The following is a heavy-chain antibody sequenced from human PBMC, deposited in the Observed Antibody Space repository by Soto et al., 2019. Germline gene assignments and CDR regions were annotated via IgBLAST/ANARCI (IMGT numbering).Heavy chain of an antibody. J-gene: IGHJ5*02. D-gene: IGHD3-9*01. CDR3: AKSEYVLRYFDWLSLAQP. CDR2: ISYDGSNT. V-gene: IGHV3-30*18. Sequence: GGSLRLSCVASGFTFSSYGMHWVRQAPGKGLEWVAIISYDGSNTYYADSVKGRSTISRDNSKNTLYLQMNSLGAEDTAVYYCAKSEYVLRYFDWLSLAQPWGQGTLVTVSS. CDR1: GFTFSSYG.